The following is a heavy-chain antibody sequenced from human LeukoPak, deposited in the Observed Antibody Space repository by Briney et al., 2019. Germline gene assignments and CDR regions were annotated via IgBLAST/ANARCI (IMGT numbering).Heavy chain of an antibody. D-gene: IGHD6-19*01. V-gene: IGHV1-8*01. CDR2: MNPNSGNT. J-gene: IGHJ4*02. Sequence: ASVKVSCKASGYTFTSYDINWVRQATGQGLEWMGWMNPNSGNTGYAQKFQGRVTMTRNTPISTAYMELSSLRSEDTAVYYCARDKIAVAGKGFDYWGQGTLVTVSS. CDR1: GYTFTSYD. CDR3: ARDKIAVAGKGFDY.